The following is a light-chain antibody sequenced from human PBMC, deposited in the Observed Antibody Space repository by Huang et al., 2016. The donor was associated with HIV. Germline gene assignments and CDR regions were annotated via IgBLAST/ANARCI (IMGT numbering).Light chain of an antibody. Sequence: EIVLTQSPATLSLSPGERATLSCRASQNISNYFAWYQQKPGQAPRLLIYDASNRATGSPPRFSGGGSGTDFTLTISSLTPEDFAVYYCHQRGRWPPTFGPGTTVEIK. CDR1: QNISNY. CDR3: HQRGRWPPT. J-gene: IGKJ3*01. CDR2: DAS. V-gene: IGKV3-11*01.